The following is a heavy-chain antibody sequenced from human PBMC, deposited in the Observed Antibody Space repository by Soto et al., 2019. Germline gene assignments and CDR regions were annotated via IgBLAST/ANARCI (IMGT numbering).Heavy chain of an antibody. CDR3: ATVDTAMVYYYYGMDV. CDR2: IIAIFGTA. CDR1: GGTLRSYA. J-gene: IGHJ6*02. V-gene: IGHV1-69*12. D-gene: IGHD5-18*01. Sequence: QVQLVQSGAEVKKPGSSVKVSCRSSGGTLRSYAISWVRQAPGQGLEWMGGIIAIFGTANYAQKFQGRVTITADESTSTAYMELSSLRSEDTAVYYCATVDTAMVYYYYGMDVWGQGTTVTVSS.